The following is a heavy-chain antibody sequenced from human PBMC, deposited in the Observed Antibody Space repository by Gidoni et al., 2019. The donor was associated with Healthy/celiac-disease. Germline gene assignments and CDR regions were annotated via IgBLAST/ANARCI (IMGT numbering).Heavy chain of an antibody. CDR2: INHRGST. D-gene: IGHD3-22*01. CDR3: ARGRKGSGYLY. V-gene: IGHV4-34*01. CDR1: GVSFSCYY. J-gene: IGHJ4*02. Sequence: QVQLQKWGAGLLKPSETLSLTCAVYGVSFSCYYWSWLRQHPGKGLELLGEINHRGSTNYNPSLTSRVTISVDTSKNQFSLKLSSVTAADTAVYYCARGRKGSGYLYWGQGTLVTVSS.